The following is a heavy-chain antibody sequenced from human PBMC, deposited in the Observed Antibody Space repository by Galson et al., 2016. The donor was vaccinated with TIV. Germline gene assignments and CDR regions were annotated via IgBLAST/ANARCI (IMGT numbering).Heavy chain of an antibody. J-gene: IGHJ3*02. CDR2: ITSKTYGATT. D-gene: IGHD1-1*01. Sequence: SLRLSCAASGFTFGHYAVNWFRQAPGMGLEWVGFITSKTYGATTEYAASVKGRFTISRDDSRNIAYLQMNSLKTEDTAVYYCTRTAMGSTRNAFDIWGQGTVVTVSS. V-gene: IGHV3-49*03. CDR3: TRTAMGSTRNAFDI. CDR1: GFTFGHYA.